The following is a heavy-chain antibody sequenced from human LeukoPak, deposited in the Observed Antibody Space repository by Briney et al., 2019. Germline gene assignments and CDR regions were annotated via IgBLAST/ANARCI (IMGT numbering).Heavy chain of an antibody. V-gene: IGHV3-30*02. J-gene: IGHJ3*02. Sequence: GGSLRLSCAASGFIFSIYGMHWVRQAPGKGLEWVAFIRYDGNDEYYADSVKGRFTISRDNSKNTLYLQMNSLRAEDTAVYYCAKAASSGDAFDIWGQGTMVTVSS. CDR3: AKAASSGDAFDI. CDR2: IRYDGNDE. CDR1: GFIFSIYG. D-gene: IGHD6-6*01.